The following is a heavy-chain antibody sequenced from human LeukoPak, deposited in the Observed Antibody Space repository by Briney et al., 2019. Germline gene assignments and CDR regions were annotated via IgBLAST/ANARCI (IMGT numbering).Heavy chain of an antibody. CDR3: AKDRAAQGWFDP. CDR2: ISGSGGST. J-gene: IGHJ5*02. Sequence: GGSLRLSCAASGFTFSDYSMNWVRQAPGKGLEWVSAISGSGGSTYYADSVKGRFTISRDNSKNTLYLQMNSLRAEDTAVYYCAKDRAAQGWFDPWGQGTLVIVSS. D-gene: IGHD2-15*01. V-gene: IGHV3-23*01. CDR1: GFTFSDYS.